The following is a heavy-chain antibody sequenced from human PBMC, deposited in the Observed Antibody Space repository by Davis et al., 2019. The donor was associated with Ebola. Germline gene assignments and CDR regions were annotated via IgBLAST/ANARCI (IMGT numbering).Heavy chain of an antibody. J-gene: IGHJ5*02. CDR2: ISAYNGNT. Sequence: ASVKVSCKASGGTFSSYAISWVRQAPGQGLEWMGWISAYNGNTNYAQKLQGRVTMTTDTSTSTAYMELSSLRSEDTAVYYCATDRVVPAAIGWFDLWGQGTLVTVSS. CDR3: ATDRVVPAAIGWFDL. D-gene: IGHD2-2*02. V-gene: IGHV1-18*01. CDR1: GGTFSSYA.